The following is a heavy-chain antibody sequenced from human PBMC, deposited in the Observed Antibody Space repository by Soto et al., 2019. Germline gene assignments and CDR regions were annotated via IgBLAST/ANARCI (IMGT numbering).Heavy chain of an antibody. J-gene: IGHJ4*02. D-gene: IGHD1-26*01. CDR1: GGSISNSNW. CDR2: IFHSGST. CDR3: AHRPIVGAAI. Sequence: QVQLQESGPGLVKPSGTLSLTCAVFGGSISNSNWWTWVRQPPGKGLDWIGEIFHSGSTNYNSSLMGRVTISVDKANTPFSLQLSSVTSADTAVYYCAHRPIVGAAIWGQGTLVTVSS. V-gene: IGHV4-4*02.